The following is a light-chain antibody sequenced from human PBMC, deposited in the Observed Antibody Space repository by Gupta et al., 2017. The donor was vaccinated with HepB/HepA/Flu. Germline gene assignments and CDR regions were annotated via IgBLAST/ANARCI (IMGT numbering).Light chain of an antibody. CDR1: RSDVGGYNY. CDR2: DVS. Sequence: QSALPQPASVSGSPGQSITISCTGTRSDVGGYNYVSWYQQHPDKAPKLMIYDVSKRPAGVANRFSGSKSGNTASLTISGLKEEDEADYYCSADTSSSNLVFGGGTKLTVL. J-gene: IGLJ2*01. V-gene: IGLV2-14*01. CDR3: SADTSSSNLV.